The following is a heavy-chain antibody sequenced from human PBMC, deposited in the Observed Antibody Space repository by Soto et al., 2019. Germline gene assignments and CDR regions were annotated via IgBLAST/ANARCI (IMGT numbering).Heavy chain of an antibody. CDR2: TYYRSKWYN. J-gene: IGHJ6*02. D-gene: IGHD2-2*02. Sequence: SHTLSLPCGISGNSVSSNSAALDFIKKSPSRGLYWLVRTYYRSKWYNDYAVSVKSRITINPDTSKNQFSLQLNSVTPEDTAVYYCARGYCISTSCYRYYGMEVWGQGTTVTVSS. CDR1: GNSVSSNSAA. CDR3: ARGYCISTSCYRYYGMEV. V-gene: IGHV6-1*01.